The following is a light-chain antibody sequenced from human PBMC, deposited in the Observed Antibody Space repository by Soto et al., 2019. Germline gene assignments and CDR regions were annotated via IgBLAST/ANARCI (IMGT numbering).Light chain of an antibody. CDR2: DTS. V-gene: IGKV3-20*01. CDR1: QSVSSSY. Sequence: EIVLTQSPGTLSLSPGERATLSCRASQSVSSSYFAWYQQTPGQAPRLLVYDTSYRATGVPDRFSGSGPGTDFTLTISRLEPEDSAVYYCQQYDSSPWTFGQGTKVDI. J-gene: IGKJ1*01. CDR3: QQYDSSPWT.